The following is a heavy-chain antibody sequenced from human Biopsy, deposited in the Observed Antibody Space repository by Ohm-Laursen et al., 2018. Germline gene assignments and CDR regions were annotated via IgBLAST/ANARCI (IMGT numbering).Heavy chain of an antibody. CDR1: GGSFTGHY. CDR2: ISHTGYT. D-gene: IGHD4-23*01. Sequence: SHTLSLTCPVSGGSFTGHYWTWIRQPPGKGLEWIGHISHTGYTSYKSSLKSRVTISLDTSRKHFSLRLTSLAAADTAVYYCARGSNEYGGLYFPHWGQGTLVTVSS. J-gene: IGHJ1*01. V-gene: IGHV4-59*11. CDR3: ARGSNEYGGLYFPH.